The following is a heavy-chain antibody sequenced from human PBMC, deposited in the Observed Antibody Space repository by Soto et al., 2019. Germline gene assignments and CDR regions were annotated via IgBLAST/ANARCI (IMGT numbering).Heavy chain of an antibody. CDR1: GGTFSSYS. D-gene: IGHD2-21*02. J-gene: IGHJ4*02. V-gene: IGHV1-69*06. CDR3: ARARCGGDCYTFDY. Sequence: ASVNVSCKSSGGTFSSYSISWGRQAPGQGLEWMGGIIPIFGTANYAQKFQGRVTITVDKSTSTAYMELSSLRSEDTAVYYCARARCGGDCYTFDYWGQGTLVTVSS. CDR2: IIPIFGTA.